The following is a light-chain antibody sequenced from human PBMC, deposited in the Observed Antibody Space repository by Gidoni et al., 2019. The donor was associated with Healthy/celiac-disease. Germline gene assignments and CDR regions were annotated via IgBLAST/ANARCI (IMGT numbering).Light chain of an antibody. CDR3: KQYNSYSSS. Sequence: DIQMTQSPSTLSASVGDRVTITCRASQSISSWLAWYQQKPGKAPKLLLYKASSLESGVPSRFSGSGSGKELTLTISSLQPDDFATYYCKQYNSYSSSFGQXTKLEIK. V-gene: IGKV1-5*03. CDR2: KAS. CDR1: QSISSW. J-gene: IGKJ2*04.